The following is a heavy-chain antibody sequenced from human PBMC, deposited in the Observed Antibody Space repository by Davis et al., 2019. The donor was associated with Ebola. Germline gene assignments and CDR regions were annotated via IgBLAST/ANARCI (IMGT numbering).Heavy chain of an antibody. J-gene: IGHJ4*02. CDR1: GYSFATHW. D-gene: IGHD5-24*01. Sequence: GESLKISCKGSGYSFATHWIGWVRQMPGKALECMGIIFPGDSDTRYSPSFQGQVTISADKSITTAYLQWSSLKASDTAIYYCARGTNGYNPGGYFDSWGQGTLVTVSS. V-gene: IGHV5-51*01. CDR3: ARGTNGYNPGGYFDS. CDR2: IFPGDSDT.